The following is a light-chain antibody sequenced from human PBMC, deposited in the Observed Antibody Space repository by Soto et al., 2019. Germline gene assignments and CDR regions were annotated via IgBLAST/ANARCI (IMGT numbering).Light chain of an antibody. CDR2: LGS. V-gene: IGKV2-28*01. CDR3: MQSLQTPLT. CDR1: QRLLHSNGYKY. Sequence: DIVMTQSPVSLPVTPGEPASISCRSSQRLLHSNGYKYLDWYLQKPGQSPQLLIYLGSHRASGVPDRFSGSGSGTDFTLKISRVEAEDVGVYYCMQSLQTPLTFGGGTKVEIK. J-gene: IGKJ4*01.